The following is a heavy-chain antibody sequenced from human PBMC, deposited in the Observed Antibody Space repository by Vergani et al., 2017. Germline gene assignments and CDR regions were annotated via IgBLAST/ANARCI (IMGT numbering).Heavy chain of an antibody. CDR1: GDSISTSSYA. CDR2: IYTSGST. CDR3: ARESPNQYYFDY. V-gene: IGHV4-39*07. Sequence: QMQLQESGPGLVKPSETLSLSCTVSGDSISTSSYAWGWIRQPPGKTLEWIGRIYTSGSTNYNPSLKSRVTMSVDTSKNQFSLKLSSVTAADTAVYYCARESPNQYYFDYWGQGTLVTVSS. D-gene: IGHD1-14*01. J-gene: IGHJ4*02.